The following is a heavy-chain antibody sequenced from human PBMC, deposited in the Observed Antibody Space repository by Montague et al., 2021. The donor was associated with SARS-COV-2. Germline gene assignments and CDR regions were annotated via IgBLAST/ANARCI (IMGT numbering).Heavy chain of an antibody. Sequence: SETLSLTCTVSGYSISSGYYWGWIRQPPGKGLEWIGSIYHSGSTYYNPSLKSRVTISVDTSKNQFSLKLSSVTAADTAAYYCARGGLRHSWFDPWGQGTLVTVSS. CDR3: ARGGLRHSWFDP. CDR1: GYSISSGYY. CDR2: IYHSGST. J-gene: IGHJ5*02. V-gene: IGHV4-38-2*02. D-gene: IGHD3-3*02.